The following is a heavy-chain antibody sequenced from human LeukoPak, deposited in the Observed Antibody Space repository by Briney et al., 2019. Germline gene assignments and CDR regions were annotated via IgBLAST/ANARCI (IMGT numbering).Heavy chain of an antibody. CDR3: ARGDPGFPFDP. J-gene: IGHJ5*02. V-gene: IGHV4-30-4*02. CDR1: GGSISNGDYY. CDR2: IYYSGST. D-gene: IGHD1-1*01. Sequence: PSETLSLTCTVSGGSISNGDYYWSWIRQPPGKGLEWIGYIYYSGSTYYNPSLKSRVTISVDTSKNQFSLKLSSVTAADTAVYYCARGDPGFPFDPWGQGTLVTVSS.